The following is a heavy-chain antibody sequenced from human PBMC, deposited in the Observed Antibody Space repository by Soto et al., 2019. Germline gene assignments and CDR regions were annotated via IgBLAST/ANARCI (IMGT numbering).Heavy chain of an antibody. V-gene: IGHV3-30-3*01. J-gene: IGHJ4*02. CDR1: GFTFTAYA. CDR2: ISYDGNNK. CDR3: AKDRYFDSYDFDY. D-gene: IGHD3-9*01. Sequence: QVQLVESGGGVVQPGRSLRLSCAASGFTFTAYAMHWVRQAPGKGLEWVAVISYDGNNKHYADSVKGRLTISRDNSKNTLYLQMSSLRAEETAVYYCAKDRYFDSYDFDYWGQGTLVTVSS.